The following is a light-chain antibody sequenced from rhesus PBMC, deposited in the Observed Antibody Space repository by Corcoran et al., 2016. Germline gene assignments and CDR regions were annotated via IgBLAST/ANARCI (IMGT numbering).Light chain of an antibody. J-gene: IGKJ1*01. CDR2: KVS. V-gene: IGKV2-64*01. Sequence: DVVMTQSPLVLPISPGQPASISCRSSHSLVHSYGNTYLRWYQQKPGQPPRLLVYKVSNRFSGVPDRFSGSGAGTDFTLRISRVEAEDVGVYYCMQYTHIPPTVGQGTKVQI. CDR1: HSLVHSYGNTY. CDR3: MQYTHIPPT.